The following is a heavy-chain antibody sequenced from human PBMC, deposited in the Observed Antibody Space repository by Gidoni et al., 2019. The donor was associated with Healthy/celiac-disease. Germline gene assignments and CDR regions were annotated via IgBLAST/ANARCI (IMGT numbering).Heavy chain of an antibody. CDR1: GFTFSSYG. J-gene: IGHJ4*02. V-gene: IGHV3-30*18. CDR2: ISYDGSNK. CDR3: AKDVSGSYFRVFDY. D-gene: IGHD1-26*01. Sequence: QVQLVESGGGVVQPGRSLRLSCAASGFTFSSYGMHWVRQAPGKGLEWVAVISYDGSNKYYADSVKGRFTISRDNSKNTLYLQMNSLRAEDTAVYYCAKDVSGSYFRVFDYWGQGTLVTVSS.